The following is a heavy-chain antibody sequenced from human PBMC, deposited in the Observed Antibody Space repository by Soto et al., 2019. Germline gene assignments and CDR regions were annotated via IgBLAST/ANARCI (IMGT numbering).Heavy chain of an antibody. Sequence: VGSLRLSCAASRFTFSSYAMPWVRQAPGKGLEWGAVISCDGSNKYYADSVQGRFTISRDTSKNPLYLQMNRLRAEDTAVYCWARGGVTMVVVVSLAYWGQGTLVTVPP. D-gene: IGHD3-22*01. CDR2: ISCDGSNK. CDR1: RFTFSSYA. J-gene: IGHJ4*02. CDR3: ARGGVTMVVVVSLAY. V-gene: IGHV3-30-3*01.